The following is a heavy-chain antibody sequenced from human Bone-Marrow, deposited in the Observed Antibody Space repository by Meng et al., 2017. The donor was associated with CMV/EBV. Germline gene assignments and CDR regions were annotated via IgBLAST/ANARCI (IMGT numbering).Heavy chain of an antibody. V-gene: IGHV3-21*01. J-gene: IGHJ4*02. CDR2: ISSSSSYI. CDR1: GFTFSSYS. Sequence: GESLKISCAASGFTFSSYSMNWVRQAPGKGLEWVSSISSSSSYIYYADSVKGRFTISRDSAKNSLYLQMNSLRAEDTAVYYCARGGASALVVPAAIDYWGQGTLVTVSS. D-gene: IGHD2-2*01. CDR3: ARGGASALVVPAAIDY.